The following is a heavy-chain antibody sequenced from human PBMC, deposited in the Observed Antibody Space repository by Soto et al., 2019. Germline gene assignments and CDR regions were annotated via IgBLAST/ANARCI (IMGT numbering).Heavy chain of an antibody. Sequence: GGSLRLSCAASGFTFNMYAMSWVRQAPGKGLEWVSGIGGSGANTYYADFVKGRFTISRDNSKNTLYLQMDSLRAEDTAIYYCARTITGYFWAGAYWGQGTLVTVSS. CDR1: GFTFNMYA. D-gene: IGHD1-1*01. CDR2: IGGSGANT. J-gene: IGHJ4*02. CDR3: ARTITGYFWAGAY. V-gene: IGHV3-23*01.